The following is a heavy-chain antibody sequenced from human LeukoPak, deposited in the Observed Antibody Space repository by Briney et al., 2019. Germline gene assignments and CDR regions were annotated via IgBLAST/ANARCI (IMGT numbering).Heavy chain of an antibody. D-gene: IGHD3-22*01. Sequence: GGFLRLSCAASGFTFSSYEMNWVRQAPGKGLEWVSYISDTGSIIYYADSVKGRFTISRDNAQNSLYLQMNSMRAGDTAVYYCAREENSHDTSGYSHSDFDYWGQGTLVTVSS. V-gene: IGHV3-48*03. CDR1: GFTFSSYE. CDR3: AREENSHDTSGYSHSDFDY. J-gene: IGHJ4*02. CDR2: ISDTGSII.